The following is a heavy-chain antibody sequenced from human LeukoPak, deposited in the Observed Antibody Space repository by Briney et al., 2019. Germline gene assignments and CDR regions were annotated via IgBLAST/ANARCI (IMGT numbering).Heavy chain of an antibody. CDR1: GFTFSSYA. V-gene: IGHV3-23*01. D-gene: IGHD3-10*01. CDR2: ISGSGGST. CDR3: AKGGVTMVRGADHFDY. Sequence: GGSLRLSCAASGFTFSSYAMSWVRQAPGKGLEWVSAISGSGGSTYYADSVKGRFTISRDNSKNTLYLQMNSLRAEDTAVYCCAKGGVTMVRGADHFDYWGQGTLVTVSS. J-gene: IGHJ4*02.